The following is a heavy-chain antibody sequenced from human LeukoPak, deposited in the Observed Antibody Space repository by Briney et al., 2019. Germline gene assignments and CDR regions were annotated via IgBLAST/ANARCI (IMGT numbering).Heavy chain of an antibody. CDR1: GYTLTELS. V-gene: IGHV1-24*01. Sequence: ASVKVSCKVSGYTLTELSMHWVRQAPGKGLEWMGGFDPEDGETIYAQKFQGRVTMTEDTSTDTAYMELSSLRSEDTAVYYCASSGYYGSGSYAFDVWGQGTMVTVSS. D-gene: IGHD3-10*01. CDR2: FDPEDGET. CDR3: ASSGYYGSGSYAFDV. J-gene: IGHJ3*01.